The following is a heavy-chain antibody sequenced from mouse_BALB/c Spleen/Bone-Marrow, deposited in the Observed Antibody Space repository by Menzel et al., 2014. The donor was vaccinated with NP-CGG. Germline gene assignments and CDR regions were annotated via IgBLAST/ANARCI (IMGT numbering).Heavy chain of an antibody. CDR1: GFTFSDYY. J-gene: IGHJ4*01. CDR2: ISNGGGST. V-gene: IGHV5-12*02. D-gene: IGHD2-1*01. CDR3: ARHLYGNYGAMDY. Sequence: EVMLVESGGGLVQPGGSLKLSCATSGFTFSDYYMYWVRQTPEKRLEWVAYISNGGGSTYYPDTVKGRFTISRDNAKNTLYLQMGRLKSEDTAMYYCARHLYGNYGAMDYWGQGTSVTVSS.